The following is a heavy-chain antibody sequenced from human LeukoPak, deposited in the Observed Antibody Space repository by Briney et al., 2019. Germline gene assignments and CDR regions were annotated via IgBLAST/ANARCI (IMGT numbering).Heavy chain of an antibody. D-gene: IGHD5-12*01. CDR2: IYTSGST. CDR1: GGSIYSGSYY. J-gene: IGHJ5*02. Sequence: SQTLSLTCTVSGGSIYSGSYYWSWIRQPAGKGLEWIGRIYTSGSTNYNPSLKSRVTISVDTSKNQFSLKLSSVTAADTAVYYCARAWLRLFWFDPWGQGTLVTVSS. CDR3: ARAWLRLFWFDP. V-gene: IGHV4-61*02.